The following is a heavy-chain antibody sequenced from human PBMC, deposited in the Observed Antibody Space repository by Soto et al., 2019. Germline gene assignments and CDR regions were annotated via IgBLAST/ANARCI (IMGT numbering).Heavy chain of an antibody. D-gene: IGHD2-15*01. Sequence: QVQLQQSGPGLVKPSETLSLTCSVSAGSMRNYYWSWIRQPPGKGLEWIGNVDDSGTTKYNPSLRIRLTISVDTSTNQFSLKLSSVIAADTAVYYCSRDVSCSGGSCYPNDWFDPWGQGTLVTVSS. V-gene: IGHV4-59*01. CDR3: SRDVSCSGGSCYPNDWFDP. CDR1: AGSMRNYY. J-gene: IGHJ5*02. CDR2: VDDSGTT.